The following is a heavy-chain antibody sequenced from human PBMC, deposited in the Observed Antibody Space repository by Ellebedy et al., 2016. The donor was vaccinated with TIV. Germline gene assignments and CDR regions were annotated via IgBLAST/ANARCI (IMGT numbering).Heavy chain of an antibody. V-gene: IGHV3-23*01. CDR3: ARDHWGGYGTGPASQHDS. CDR2: IRGGGDST. J-gene: IGHJ4*02. D-gene: IGHD2-21*01. CDR1: GFTFSSYA. Sequence: GESLKFSCAASGFTFSSYAMSWVRQAPGKGLEWLSSIRGGGDSTYYADSVRGRFTISSDNSKSTLYLHMNSLSAEDTATYYCARDHWGGYGTGPASQHDSWGQGTLVTVSS.